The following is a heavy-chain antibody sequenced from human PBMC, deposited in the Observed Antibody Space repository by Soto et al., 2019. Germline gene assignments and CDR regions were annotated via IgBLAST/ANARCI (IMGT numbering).Heavy chain of an antibody. D-gene: IGHD6-13*01. V-gene: IGHV3-30*09. J-gene: IGHJ6*02. CDR3: ARVRSLQLVTPLFYCYYGMDV. Sequence: PGGSLRLSCAASGFTFSSYAMHWVRQAPGKGLEWVAVISYGGSNKYYADSVKGRFAISRDNSKNTLYLQMNSLRAEDTAVYYCARVRSLQLVTPLFYCYYGMDVWGQGTTVTVSS. CDR1: GFTFSSYA. CDR2: ISYGGSNK.